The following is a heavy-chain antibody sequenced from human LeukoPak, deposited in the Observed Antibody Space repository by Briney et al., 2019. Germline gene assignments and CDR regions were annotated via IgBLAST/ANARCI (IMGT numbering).Heavy chain of an antibody. J-gene: IGHJ4*02. V-gene: IGHV3-11*04. Sequence: GGSLRLSCAASGFIFSDYYMSWIRQAPGKGLEWVAYISSSGATIYYGDSVKGRFTISRDNAKNSLYLQMNSLRADEDTAVYYCAGGITGTPSFDYWGQGTLVTVSS. CDR2: ISSSGATI. D-gene: IGHD1-20*01. CDR1: GFIFSDYY. CDR3: AGGITGTPSFDY.